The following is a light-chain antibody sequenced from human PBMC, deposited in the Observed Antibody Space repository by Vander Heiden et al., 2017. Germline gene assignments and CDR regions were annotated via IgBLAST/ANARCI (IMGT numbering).Light chain of an antibody. V-gene: IGKV3-15*01. CDR2: GAS. Sequence: VMTHSPATLSVSPGERAPLSSKASQSVSSNLAWYQQKPGQAPRLLIYGASTRATGIPARFSGSGSGTEFTLTISSLQAEDFAVYYCQQYNNWPETFGQGTKVEIK. CDR1: QSVSSN. J-gene: IGKJ1*01. CDR3: QQYNNWPET.